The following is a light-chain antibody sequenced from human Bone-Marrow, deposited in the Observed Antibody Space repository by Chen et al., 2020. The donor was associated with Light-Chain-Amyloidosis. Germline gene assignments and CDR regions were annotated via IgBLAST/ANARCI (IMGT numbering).Light chain of an antibody. CDR1: SSDVGVYNY. Sequence: QSALTQPASVSGPPGQSIAISCTGTSSDVGVYNYVSWYQQHPGKAPKLILYNVSYRPSWVSNRFSGSKSDNTASLTISGLQSEDEADYYCTSYTSSGTLYVFGTGTKVTVL. J-gene: IGLJ1*01. V-gene: IGLV2-14*03. CDR3: TSYTSSGTLYV. CDR2: NVS.